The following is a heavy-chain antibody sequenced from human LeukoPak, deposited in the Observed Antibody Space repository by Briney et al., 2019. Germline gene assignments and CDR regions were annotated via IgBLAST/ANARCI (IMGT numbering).Heavy chain of an antibody. J-gene: IGHJ4*02. V-gene: IGHV3-53*01. CDR2: IYSGGST. D-gene: IGHD4-23*01. CDR3: ARRAGGYSHPYDY. Sequence: GGSLRLSCVVSGFTFTNYWMGWVRQAPGKGLEWVSLIYSGGSTDYTDSVKGRFTISRDNSKNTLYLQMNSLRAEDTAVYYCARRAGGYSHPYDYWGQGTLVTVSS. CDR1: GFTFTNYW.